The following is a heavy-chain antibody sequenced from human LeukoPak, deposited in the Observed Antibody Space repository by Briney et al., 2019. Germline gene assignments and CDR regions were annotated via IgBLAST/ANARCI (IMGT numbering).Heavy chain of an antibody. V-gene: IGHV3-21*01. D-gene: IGHD3-10*01. CDR3: ARDGPMVRGVIKYYYMDV. Sequence: PGGSLRLSCAASGFTFSSYAMSWVRQAPGKGLEWVSSISSSSSYIYYADSVKGRFTISRDNAKNSLYLQMNSLRAEDTAVYYCARDGPMVRGVIKYYYMDVWGKGTTVTVSS. CDR1: GFTFSSYA. J-gene: IGHJ6*03. CDR2: ISSSSSYI.